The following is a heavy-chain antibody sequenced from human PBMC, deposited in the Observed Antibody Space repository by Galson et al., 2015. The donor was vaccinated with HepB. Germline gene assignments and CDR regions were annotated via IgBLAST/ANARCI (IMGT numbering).Heavy chain of an antibody. D-gene: IGHD1-1*01. J-gene: IGHJ4*02. CDR3: AREGSGPTPEYYFDY. CDR2: ISYDGSNK. CDR1: GFTFSSYA. V-gene: IGHV3-30*04. Sequence: SLRLSCAASGFTFSSYAMHWVRQAPGKGLEWVAVISYDGSNKYYADSVKGRFTISRDNSKNTLYLQMNSLRAEDTAVYYCAREGSGPTPEYYFDYWGQGTLVTVSS.